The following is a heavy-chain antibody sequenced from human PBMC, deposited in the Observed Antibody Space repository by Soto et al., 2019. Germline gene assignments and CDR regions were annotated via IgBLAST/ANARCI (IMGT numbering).Heavy chain of an antibody. V-gene: IGHV1-24*01. D-gene: IGHD5-18*01. CDR3: ATVIPAAIACYDP. CDR1: GLTLSELS. Sequence: VPVEVSSKVSGLTLSELSMQLVRQAPGKGLEWMGGFDPEDSETTYAPKIQGRVTMTENTSTDTAYLELSSRRSEDTAVYYCATVIPAAIACYDPWGQGTLVTVSS. J-gene: IGHJ5*02. CDR2: FDPEDSET.